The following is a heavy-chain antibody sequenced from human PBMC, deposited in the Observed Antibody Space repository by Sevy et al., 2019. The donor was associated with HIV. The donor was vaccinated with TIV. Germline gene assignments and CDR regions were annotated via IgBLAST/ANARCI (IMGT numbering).Heavy chain of an antibody. D-gene: IGHD6-19*01. CDR2: ISYDGSNK. CDR3: ARGGDSSGWYPLYY. J-gene: IGHJ4*02. CDR1: GFTFSSYA. V-gene: IGHV3-30*04. Sequence: GGSLRLSCAASGFTFSSYAMHWVRQAPGKGLEWVAVISYDGSNKYYADSVKGRFTISRDNSKNTLYLQMNSLGAEDTAVYYCARGGDSSGWYPLYYWGQGTLVTVSS.